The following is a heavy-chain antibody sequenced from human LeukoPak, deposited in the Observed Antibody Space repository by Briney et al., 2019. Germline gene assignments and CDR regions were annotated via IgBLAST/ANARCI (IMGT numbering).Heavy chain of an antibody. CDR2: IIPIFGTA. CDR1: GGTFSSHA. D-gene: IGHD2-2*02. CDR3: ARGRGSGSCSSTSCYKDYYYMDV. Sequence: SVKVSCKASGGTFSSHAISWVRQAPGQGLEWMGGIIPIFGTANYAQKFQGRVTITADESTSTAYMELSSLRAEDTAVYYCARGRGSGSCSSTSCYKDYYYMDVWGKGTTVTVSS. V-gene: IGHV1-69*13. J-gene: IGHJ6*03.